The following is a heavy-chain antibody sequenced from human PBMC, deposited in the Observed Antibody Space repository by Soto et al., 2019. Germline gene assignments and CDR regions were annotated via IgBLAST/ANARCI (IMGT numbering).Heavy chain of an antibody. D-gene: IGHD3-3*02. J-gene: IGHJ3*02. CDR1: GGSISSYY. Sequence: NPSETLSLTCTVSGGSISSYYWSWIRQPPGKGLEWIGYIYYSASTNYSPSLKSRVTISVDTSKNQFSLNLSSVTAADTAVYYCARVLGNDGFDIWGQGTMVTVSS. CDR3: ARVLGNDGFDI. CDR2: IYYSAST. V-gene: IGHV4-59*08.